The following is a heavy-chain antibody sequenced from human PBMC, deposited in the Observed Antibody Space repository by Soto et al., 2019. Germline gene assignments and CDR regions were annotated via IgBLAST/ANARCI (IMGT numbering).Heavy chain of an antibody. Sequence: GGSLRLSCAASGFTFSTYGMNWVRQAPGRGLEWVAVIWYDGSNKYYADSVKGRFTVSRDNSKNTLYLQMNSLRAEDTAVYYCASGRDGSSGIFDFWGQGTLVTVSS. J-gene: IGHJ4*02. CDR1: GFTFSTYG. V-gene: IGHV3-33*01. CDR3: ASGRDGSSGIFDF. CDR2: IWYDGSNK. D-gene: IGHD6-19*01.